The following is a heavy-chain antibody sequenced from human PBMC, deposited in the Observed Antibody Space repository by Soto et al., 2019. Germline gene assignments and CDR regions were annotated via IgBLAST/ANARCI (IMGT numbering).Heavy chain of an antibody. CDR2: IWSDGSKK. CDR3: TRGDGSGPEADY. V-gene: IGHV3-33*01. J-gene: IGHJ4*02. Sequence: QVHLVESGGGVVQPGRSLRLSCAASGFIFSKYGMHWVRQAPGKGLEWVAIIWSDGSKKDYTDSVKGRFTISRDNSKNTLYLHMNSLRVEDTAVYYCTRGDGSGPEADYWGEGTLATVSS. CDR1: GFIFSKYG. D-gene: IGHD6-19*01.